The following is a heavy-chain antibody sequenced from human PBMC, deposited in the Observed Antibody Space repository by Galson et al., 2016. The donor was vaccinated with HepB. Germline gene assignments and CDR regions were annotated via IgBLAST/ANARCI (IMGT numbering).Heavy chain of an antibody. V-gene: IGHV1-69*13. CDR1: GGTFSSYA. CDR2: IIPIFGTA. D-gene: IGHD2-2*01. Sequence: SVKVSCKASGGTFSSYAISWVRQAPGQGLEWMGGIIPIFGTAKYAQKFQGRVTIIADESTSTAYMELSSLRSEDTAVYYCARGRGYCVSSRCSFDVFDIWGQGTMVTVSS. J-gene: IGHJ3*02. CDR3: ARGRGYCVSSRCSFDVFDI.